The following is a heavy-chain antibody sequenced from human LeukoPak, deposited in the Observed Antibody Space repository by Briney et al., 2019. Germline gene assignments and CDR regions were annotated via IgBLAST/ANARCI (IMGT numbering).Heavy chain of an antibody. CDR1: GGSFSGYY. V-gene: IGHV4-34*01. J-gene: IGHJ6*03. CDR3: ARDLGYCSSGSCLYYYYYMDV. D-gene: IGHD2-15*01. CDR2: INHSGST. Sequence: SETLSLTCAVYGGSFSGYYWSWIRQPPGKGLEWIGEINHSGSTNYNPSLKSRVTMSVDTSKNQFSLKLSSVTAADTAVYYCARDLGYCSSGSCLYYYYYMDVWGKGTTVTISS.